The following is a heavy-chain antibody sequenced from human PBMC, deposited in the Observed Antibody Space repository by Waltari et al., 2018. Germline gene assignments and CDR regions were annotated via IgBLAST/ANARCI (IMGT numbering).Heavy chain of an antibody. Sequence: EVQLVESGGGLVQPGRSLRLSCAASGFTFDDYAMHWVRQAPGKGLEWVSGISWNSGSIGYADSGKGRFTISRDNAKNSLYLQMNSLRAEDMALYYCAKGKYGYNGDAFDIWGQGTMVTVSS. CDR1: GFTFDDYA. CDR2: ISWNSGSI. V-gene: IGHV3-9*03. CDR3: AKGKYGYNGDAFDI. J-gene: IGHJ3*02. D-gene: IGHD5-12*01.